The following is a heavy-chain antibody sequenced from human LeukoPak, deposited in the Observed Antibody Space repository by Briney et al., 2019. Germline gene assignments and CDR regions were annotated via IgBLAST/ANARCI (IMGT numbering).Heavy chain of an antibody. D-gene: IGHD1-14*01. CDR1: GGSISSSY. CDR3: ARDNPGGGYFDY. V-gene: IGHV4-59*01. Sequence: SETLSLTCTVSGGSISSSYWSWIRQPPGKGLEWIGYIYYSGSTNYNPSLKSRVTISVDTSKNQFSLKLSSVTAADTAVYYCARDNPGGGYFDYWGQGTLVTVPS. CDR2: IYYSGST. J-gene: IGHJ4*02.